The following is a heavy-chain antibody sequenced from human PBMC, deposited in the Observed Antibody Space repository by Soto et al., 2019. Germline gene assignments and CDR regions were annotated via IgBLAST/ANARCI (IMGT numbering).Heavy chain of an antibody. D-gene: IGHD3-10*01. CDR3: ARGMVRGVWFDP. J-gene: IGHJ5*02. CDR1: GYTFTGYY. CDR2: INPNSGGT. V-gene: IGHV1-2*02. Sequence: ASVKVSCKASGYTFTGYYMHWVRQASGQGLEWMGWINPNSGGTNYAQKFQGRVTMTRDTSISTAYMELSRLRSDDTAVYYCARGMVRGVWFDPSGQGTLVTVSS.